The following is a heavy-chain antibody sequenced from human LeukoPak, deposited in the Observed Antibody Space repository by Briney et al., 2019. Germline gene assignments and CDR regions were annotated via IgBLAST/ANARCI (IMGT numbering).Heavy chain of an antibody. CDR3: ARGGDSGSYWYFDL. J-gene: IGHJ2*01. CDR2: IIPILGIA. Sequence: GASETVSCKASGGTFSSYTISWVRQAPGQGLEWMGRIIPILGIANYAQKFQGRVTITADKSTSTAYMELSSLRSEDTAVYYCARGGDSGSYWYFDLWGRGTLVTVSS. V-gene: IGHV1-69*10. CDR1: GGTFSSYT. D-gene: IGHD1-26*01.